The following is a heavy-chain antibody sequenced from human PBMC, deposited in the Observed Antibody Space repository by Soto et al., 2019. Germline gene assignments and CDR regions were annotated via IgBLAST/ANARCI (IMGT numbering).Heavy chain of an antibody. Sequence: ASVKVSCKASGYTFTGYYMHWVRQAPGQGLEWMGWINPNSGGTNYAQKFQGWVTMTRDTSISTAYMELSRLRSDDTAVYYCARGVVVPAAMRSYWFDPWGQGTLVTVSS. CDR2: INPNSGGT. CDR1: GYTFTGYY. J-gene: IGHJ5*02. V-gene: IGHV1-2*04. CDR3: ARGVVVPAAMRSYWFDP. D-gene: IGHD2-2*01.